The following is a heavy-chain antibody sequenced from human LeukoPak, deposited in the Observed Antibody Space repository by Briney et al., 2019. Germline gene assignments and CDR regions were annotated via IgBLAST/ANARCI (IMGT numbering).Heavy chain of an antibody. Sequence: SVKVSCKASGGTFSNFAISWVRQAPGQGLEWMGGIIPIFGTTNYAQRFQGRVAITADESTSTAYMDLSSLRSEDTAVYCCARGGSSSFEDFDYWGQGTLVIVSS. CDR3: ARGGSSSFEDFDY. J-gene: IGHJ4*02. CDR2: IIPIFGTT. V-gene: IGHV1-69*13. CDR1: GGTFSNFA. D-gene: IGHD6-6*01.